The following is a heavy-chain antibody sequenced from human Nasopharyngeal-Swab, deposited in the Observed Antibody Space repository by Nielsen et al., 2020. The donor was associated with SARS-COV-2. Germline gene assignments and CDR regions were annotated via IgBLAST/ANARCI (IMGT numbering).Heavy chain of an antibody. CDR1: GVFISSGSYY. D-gene: IGHD3-9*01. J-gene: IGHJ6*02. Sequence: SETLSLTCSVSGVFISSGSYYWSWIRQPAGKGLEWIGHMYTSGSTNYNPSLKSRVAISIDTSKNQFSLRLSSVTAADTAVYYCAREDRWTLTSFYYALDVWGQGTTVTVSS. V-gene: IGHV4-61*09. CDR3: AREDRWTLTSFYYALDV. CDR2: MYTSGST.